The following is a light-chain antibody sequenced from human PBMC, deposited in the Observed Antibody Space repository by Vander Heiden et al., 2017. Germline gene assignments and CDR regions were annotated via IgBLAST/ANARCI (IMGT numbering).Light chain of an antibody. V-gene: IGKV3-20*01. CDR3: QHYGGSPLFT. Sequence: VVLTQSPVTLSLSPGERANHSCTASQSLTSGYLAWYQQKPGQAPRLVISGASSRATGIPDRFYGSGSGTDFTLTISRLEPEDSAVYYCQHYGGSPLFTFGPGTKVDIK. J-gene: IGKJ3*01. CDR2: GAS. CDR1: QSLTSGY.